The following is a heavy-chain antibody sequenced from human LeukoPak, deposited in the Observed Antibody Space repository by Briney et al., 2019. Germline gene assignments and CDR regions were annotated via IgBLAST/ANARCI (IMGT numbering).Heavy chain of an antibody. J-gene: IGHJ4*02. CDR2: INHSGST. CDR3: ARGGDTAMVRMFDY. Sequence: SETLSLNCAVYGGSFSGYYRSWIRQPPGKGLEWIGEINHSGSTNYNPSLKSRVTISVDTSKNQFSLKLSSVTAADTAVYYCARGGDTAMVRMFDYWGQGTLVTVSS. CDR1: GGSFSGYY. V-gene: IGHV4-34*01. D-gene: IGHD5-18*01.